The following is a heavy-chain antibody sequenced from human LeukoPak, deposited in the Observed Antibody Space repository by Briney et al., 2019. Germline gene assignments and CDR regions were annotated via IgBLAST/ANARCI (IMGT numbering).Heavy chain of an antibody. CDR3: AKDRYCSGGSCLYFDY. D-gene: IGHD2-15*01. Sequence: GGSLRLSCAASGFTFISYGMHWVRQAPGKGLEWVAFIRYDGSNKYYADSVKGRFTISIDNSKNTLYLQMNSLRAEDTAVYYCAKDRYCSGGSCLYFDYLRQQTLVTVSS. J-gene: IGHJ4*02. CDR1: GFTFISYG. CDR2: IRYDGSNK. V-gene: IGHV3-30*02.